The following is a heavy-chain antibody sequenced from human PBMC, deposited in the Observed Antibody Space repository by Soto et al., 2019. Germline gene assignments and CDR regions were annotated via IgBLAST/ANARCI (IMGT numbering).Heavy chain of an antibody. D-gene: IGHD6-13*01. CDR2: ISSSSSYI. J-gene: IGHJ6*03. CDR1: GFTFSSYS. V-gene: IGHV3-21*01. Sequence: EVQLVESGGGLVKPGGSLRLSCAASGFTFSSYSMNWVRQAPGKGLEWVSSISSSSSYIYYADSVKGRFTISRDNAKNSLYLQMNSLRAEDTAVYYCARDSSSWDYYYMDVWGKGTTVTVSS. CDR3: ARDSSSWDYYYMDV.